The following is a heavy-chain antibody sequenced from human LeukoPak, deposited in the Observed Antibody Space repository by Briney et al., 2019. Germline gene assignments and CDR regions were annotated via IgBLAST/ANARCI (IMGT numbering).Heavy chain of an antibody. CDR2: IYYSGST. Sequence: SETLSLTCTVSGGSISSSSYYWGWIRQPPGKGLEWIGSIYYSGSTYYNPSLKSRVAISVDTSKNQFSLKLSSVTAADTAVYYCARHPPSYYDFWSGYDSTFDYWGQGTLVTVSS. D-gene: IGHD3-3*01. J-gene: IGHJ4*02. V-gene: IGHV4-39*01. CDR1: GGSISSSSYY. CDR3: ARHPPSYYDFWSGYDSTFDY.